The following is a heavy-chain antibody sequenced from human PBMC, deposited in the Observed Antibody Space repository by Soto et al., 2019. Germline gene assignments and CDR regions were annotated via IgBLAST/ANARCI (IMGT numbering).Heavy chain of an antibody. Sequence: DVQLVESGGGLIQPGESLRLSCAAFGFTISGKKYVAWVRQAPGKGLEWVSALYDLDCSFYAASVKGRFTTSSDSSKTTVYLQRNDLRPDDTAVYYFATWHEREHAYDVWGQGTTVTVSS. CDR3: ATWHEREHAYDV. V-gene: IGHV3-53*01. J-gene: IGHJ3*01. D-gene: IGHD1-1*01. CDR1: GFTISGKKY. CDR2: LYDLDCS.